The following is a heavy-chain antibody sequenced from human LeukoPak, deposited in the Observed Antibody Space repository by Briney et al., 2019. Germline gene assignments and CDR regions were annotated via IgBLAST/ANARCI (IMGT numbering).Heavy chain of an antibody. D-gene: IGHD3-10*01. CDR3: AKDYQAHYYGSGSYYANFGY. Sequence: GGSLRLSCAASGFTFSSYAMSWVRQAPGKGLEWVSAISGSGGSTYYADSVKGRFTISRDNSKNTLYLQMNSLRAEDTAVYYCAKDYQAHYYGSGSYYANFGYWGQGTLVTVSS. CDR2: ISGSGGST. J-gene: IGHJ4*02. CDR1: GFTFSSYA. V-gene: IGHV3-23*01.